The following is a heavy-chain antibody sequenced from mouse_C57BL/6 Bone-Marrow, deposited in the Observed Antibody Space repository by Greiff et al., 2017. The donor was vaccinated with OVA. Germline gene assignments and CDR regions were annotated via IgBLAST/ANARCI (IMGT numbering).Heavy chain of an antibody. CDR1: GYTFTSYG. V-gene: IGHV1-81*01. D-gene: IGHD1-2*01. CDR3: ARGYYGRYYFDY. Sequence: QVHVKQSGAELARPGASVKLSCKASGYTFTSYGISWVKQRTGQGLEWIGEIYPRSGNTYYNEKFKGKATLTADKSSSTAYMELRSLTSEDSAVYFCARGYYGRYYFDYWGQGTTLTVSS. J-gene: IGHJ2*01. CDR2: IYPRSGNT.